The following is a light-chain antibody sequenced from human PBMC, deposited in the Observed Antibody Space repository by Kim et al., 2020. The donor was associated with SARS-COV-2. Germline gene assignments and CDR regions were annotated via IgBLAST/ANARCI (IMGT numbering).Light chain of an antibody. Sequence: SSELTQDPAVSVALGQTVRITCQGDSLRNYYATWYQQKPGQAPILVIYGRDNRPSGIPDRFSGSSSGNTASLTITGAQAEDEADYYCKSRDSNSKVVFGGGTKLTFL. V-gene: IGLV3-19*01. CDR1: SLRNYY. J-gene: IGLJ2*01. CDR3: KSRDSNSKVV. CDR2: GRD.